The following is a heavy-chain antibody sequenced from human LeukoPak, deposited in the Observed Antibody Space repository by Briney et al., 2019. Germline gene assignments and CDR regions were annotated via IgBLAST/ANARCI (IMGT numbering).Heavy chain of an antibody. J-gene: IGHJ4*02. V-gene: IGHV4-59*08. CDR1: GGSLSTYY. CDR3: ARDDVDTPTFDY. CDR2: IYNSGST. Sequence: SETLSLTCTVSGGSLSTYYWSWIRQPPGKGLEWIGYIYNSGSTNYSPSLRSRVTISVDTSKNQFSLKLSSVTAADTAVYYCARDDVDTPTFDYLGQGTLVTVSS. D-gene: IGHD5-18*01.